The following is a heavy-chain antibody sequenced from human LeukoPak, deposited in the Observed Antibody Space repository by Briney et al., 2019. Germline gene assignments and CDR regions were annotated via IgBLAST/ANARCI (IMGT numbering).Heavy chain of an antibody. CDR1: GFTFSSYA. D-gene: IGHD1-20*01. CDR3: AKGGGMTGEDFDY. Sequence: GGSLRLSCAASGFTFSSYAMSWVRQAPGKGLEWVSAISCSGGSTYYADSVKGRFTISRDNSKNTLYLQMNSLRAEDTAVYYWAKGGGMTGEDFDYWGQGTLVTVSS. CDR2: ISCSGGST. J-gene: IGHJ4*02. V-gene: IGHV3-23*01.